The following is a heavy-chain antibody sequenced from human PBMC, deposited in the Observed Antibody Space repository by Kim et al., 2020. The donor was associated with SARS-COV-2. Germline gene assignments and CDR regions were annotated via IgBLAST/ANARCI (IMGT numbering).Heavy chain of an antibody. D-gene: IGHD3-3*01. CDR3: AKDDKHRNFWSGYYTGIGAFDY. J-gene: IGHJ4*02. CDR2: ISYDGINK. CDR1: GFTFSSYG. V-gene: IGHV3-30*18. Sequence: GGSLRLSCAASGFTFSSYGMHWVRQAPGKGLEWVAVISYDGINKYYADSVKGRFTISRDNSKNTLYLQMNSLRAEDTAVFYCAKDDKHRNFWSGYYTGIGAFDYWGQGTLVTVSS.